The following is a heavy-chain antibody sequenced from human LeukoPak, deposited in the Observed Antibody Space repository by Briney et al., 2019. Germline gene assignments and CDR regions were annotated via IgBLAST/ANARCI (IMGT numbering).Heavy chain of an antibody. CDR1: GGSISSYC. J-gene: IGHJ3*02. D-gene: IGHD5-24*01. Sequence: SETLSLTCTVSGGSISSYCWSWIRQPAPQGLEWVRYSYYSGSTNYNPSLKSRVTISVDTSKNQFSLKLSSVTAADTAVYYCARGLLDGYTHPAAFDIWGQGTMVTVSS. CDR2: SYYSGST. V-gene: IGHV4-59*01. CDR3: ARGLLDGYTHPAAFDI.